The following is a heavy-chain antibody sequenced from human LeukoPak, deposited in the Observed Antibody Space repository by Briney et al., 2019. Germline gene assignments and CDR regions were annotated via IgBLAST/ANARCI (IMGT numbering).Heavy chain of an antibody. Sequence: PGESLKISCKGSGYRFTSYWIGWVRQLPGKGLAWMGIIYPGDSDTRYSPSFQGQVTISADRSISTAYLQWSSLKASDTAMYYCASRPYDSSGYYFPFDYWGQGTLVAVSS. V-gene: IGHV5-51*01. J-gene: IGHJ4*02. D-gene: IGHD3-22*01. CDR3: ASRPYDSSGYYFPFDY. CDR1: GYRFTSYW. CDR2: IYPGDSDT.